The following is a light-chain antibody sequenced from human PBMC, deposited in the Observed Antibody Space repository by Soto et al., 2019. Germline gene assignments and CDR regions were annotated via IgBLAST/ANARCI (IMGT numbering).Light chain of an antibody. CDR1: QGISSY. J-gene: IGKJ2*01. V-gene: IGKV1-9*01. CDR3: QQLNNYPPT. Sequence: DIQLTQSPSFLAASVGDRVTITCRASQGISSYLAWYQQKPGKAPKLLIYAASTLQRGVPSRFSGSGSGTEFTLTITSLQPEDFTTYYCQQLNNYPPTFGQGTKLEIK. CDR2: AAS.